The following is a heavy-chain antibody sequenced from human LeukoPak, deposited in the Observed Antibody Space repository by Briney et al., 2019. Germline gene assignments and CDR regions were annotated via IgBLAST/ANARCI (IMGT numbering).Heavy chain of an antibody. CDR3: ARDHTTLTGHIQYFDP. J-gene: IGHJ5*02. D-gene: IGHD1-20*01. CDR2: IYHSGGSA. V-gene: IGHV4-38-2*02. CDR1: NYSISSSHY. Sequence: PSQTLSLTCTVSNYSISSSHYWGWIRQSPGRGLEWFGSIYHSGGSAFYNPSLESRITISVDTSKNQFSLKLNSVTAADTAVYYCARDHTTLTGHIQYFDPWGQGTLVTVSS.